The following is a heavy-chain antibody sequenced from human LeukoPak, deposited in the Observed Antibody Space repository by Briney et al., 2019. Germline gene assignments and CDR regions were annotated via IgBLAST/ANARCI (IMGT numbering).Heavy chain of an antibody. J-gene: IGHJ6*02. V-gene: IGHV3-30-3*01. D-gene: IGHD4-17*01. CDR2: ISYDGSNK. CDR1: GFTFGSYA. Sequence: PGRSLRLSCAASGFTFGSYAMHWVRQAPGKGLEWVAVISYDGSNKYYADSVKGRFTISRDNSKNTLYLQMNSLRAEDTAVYYCARGSTVTTEDYYYGMDVWGQGTTVTVSS. CDR3: ARGSTVTTEDYYYGMDV.